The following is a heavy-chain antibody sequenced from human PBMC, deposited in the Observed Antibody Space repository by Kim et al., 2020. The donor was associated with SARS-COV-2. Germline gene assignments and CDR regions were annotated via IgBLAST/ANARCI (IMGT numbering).Heavy chain of an antibody. J-gene: IGHJ6*03. CDR2: ISYDGSNK. V-gene: IGHV3-30*18. D-gene: IGHD6-13*01. CDR3: AKDRGSSSWPYYYYYMDV. Sequence: GGSLRLSCAASGFTFSSYGMHWVRQAPGKGLEWVAVISYDGSNKYYADSVQGRFTISRDNSKNTLYLQMNSLRAEDTAVYYCAKDRGSSSWPYYYYYMDVWGKGTTVTVSS. CDR1: GFTFSSYG.